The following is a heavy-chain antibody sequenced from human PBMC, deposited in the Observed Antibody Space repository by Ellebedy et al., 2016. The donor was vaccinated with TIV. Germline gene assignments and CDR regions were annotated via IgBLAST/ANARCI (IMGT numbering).Heavy chain of an antibody. CDR3: ARARDIVVVPAGYMDV. Sequence: GGSLRLSXAASGFTFSSYWMSWVRQAPGKGLEWVANIKQDGSEKYYVDSVKGRFTISRDNAKNSLYLQMNSLRAEDTAVYYCARARDIVVVPAGYMDVWGKGTTVTVSS. V-gene: IGHV3-7*01. CDR2: IKQDGSEK. CDR1: GFTFSSYW. D-gene: IGHD2-2*01. J-gene: IGHJ6*03.